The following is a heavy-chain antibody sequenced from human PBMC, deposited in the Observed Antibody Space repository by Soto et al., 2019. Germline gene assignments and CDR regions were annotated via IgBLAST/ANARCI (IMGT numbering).Heavy chain of an antibody. CDR1: GGTFSSYA. CDR2: LIPLFGTA. CDR3: ASVVAVAGTPTEFDY. V-gene: IGHV1-69*12. D-gene: IGHD6-19*01. J-gene: IGHJ4*02. Sequence: QVQLVQSGAEVKKPGSSVKVSCKASGGTFSSYAISWVRQAPGQGLEWMGGLIPLFGTANYAQNFQGSGTITADQSPSPAQMELGSLIAEDTAGYYCASVVAVAGTPTEFDYWGQGTLVTVSS.